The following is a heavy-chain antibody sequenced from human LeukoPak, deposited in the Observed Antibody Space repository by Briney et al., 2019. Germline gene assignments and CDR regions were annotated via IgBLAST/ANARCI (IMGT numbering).Heavy chain of an antibody. J-gene: IGHJ4*02. CDR3: ARDYKYAFDN. Sequence: GSLRLSCAASGFTFSAYSMNWVRQAPGKGLEWISYIGISSGNTKYADSVKGRFTISGDKAKNSLYLQMNSLRAEDTAVYYCARDYKYAFDNWGQGTLVTVSS. D-gene: IGHD5-24*01. V-gene: IGHV3-48*01. CDR1: GFTFSAYS. CDR2: IGISSGNT.